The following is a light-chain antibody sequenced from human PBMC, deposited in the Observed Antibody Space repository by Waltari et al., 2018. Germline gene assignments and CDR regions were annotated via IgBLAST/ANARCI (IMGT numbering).Light chain of an antibody. V-gene: IGLV3-21*02. CDR3: QVWDSIDYYV. CDR2: DDK. Sequence: SYLLTQSPSVSVAPGQTARITCGGNIIGSKSVHWYKQKPGQAPLLVVYDDKARPSGIPDRFSGSNSGNTATLTIRRVEAGDEAEYYCQVWDSIDYYVFGGGTKVTVL. CDR1: IIGSKS. J-gene: IGLJ1*01.